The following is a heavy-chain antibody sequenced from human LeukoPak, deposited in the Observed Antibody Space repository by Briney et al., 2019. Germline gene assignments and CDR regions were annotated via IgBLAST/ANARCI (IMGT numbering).Heavy chain of an antibody. J-gene: IGHJ3*02. CDR3: ARAAAGGSNSFDI. D-gene: IGHD6-13*01. V-gene: IGHV3-30*04. CDR2: IWYDGSDK. Sequence: GGSLRLSCAASGFTFSSYAMHRVRQAPGKGLEWVAIIWYDGSDKYYADSVKGRFTISRDNSKNTLYLLMNSLRTADTAAYYCARAAAGGSNSFDIWGQGTMVTVSS. CDR1: GFTFSSYA.